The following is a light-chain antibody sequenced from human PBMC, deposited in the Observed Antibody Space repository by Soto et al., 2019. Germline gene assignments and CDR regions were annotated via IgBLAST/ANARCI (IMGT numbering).Light chain of an antibody. CDR3: QQYKNWPLT. CDR2: GAS. CDR1: QSVSSN. V-gene: IGKV3-15*01. J-gene: IGKJ4*01. Sequence: EIVMTQSPATLSVSPGERATLSCRASQSVSSNFAWYQRKPGQAPRLLIYGASTRATGIPARFSGSGSGTEFTLTISNLQSEDFAVYYCQQYKNWPLTFGVWTKVEIK.